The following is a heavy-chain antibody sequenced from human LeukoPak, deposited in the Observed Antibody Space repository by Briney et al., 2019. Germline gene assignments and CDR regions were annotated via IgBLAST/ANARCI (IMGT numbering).Heavy chain of an antibody. CDR2: IYYSGST. V-gene: IGHV4-39*07. Sequence: SETLSLTCTVSGGSISSSSYYWGWIRQPPGKGLEWIGSIYYSGSTYYNPSLKSRVTISVDTSKNQSSLNLRSVTAADTAVYYCARESPVTTGWGQGTLVTVSS. CDR3: ARESPVTTG. CDR1: GGSISSSSYY. D-gene: IGHD4-17*01. J-gene: IGHJ4*02.